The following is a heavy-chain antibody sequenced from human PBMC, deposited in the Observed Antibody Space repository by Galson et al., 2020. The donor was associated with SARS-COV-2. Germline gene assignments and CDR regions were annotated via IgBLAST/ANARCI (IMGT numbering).Heavy chain of an antibody. Sequence: ASVKVSCKASGYTFTSYGINWVRQAPGQGLEWMGWISAHNGDTNSAQKLQGRVTLTTDTSTSTAYMELRSLRSDDTAVYYCARSPHSFEVRQVVEAATKSRFYYYYMDVWGKGTAVTISS. CDR2: ISAHNGDT. J-gene: IGHJ6*03. D-gene: IGHD2-15*01. CDR3: ARSPHSFEVRQVVEAATKSRFYYYYMDV. V-gene: IGHV1-18*01. CDR1: GYTFTSYG.